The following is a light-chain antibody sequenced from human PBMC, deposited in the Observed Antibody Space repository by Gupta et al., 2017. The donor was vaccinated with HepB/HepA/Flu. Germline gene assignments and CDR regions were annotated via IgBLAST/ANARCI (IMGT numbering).Light chain of an antibody. J-gene: IGLJ3*02. CDR2: VEGSGSY. CDR3: ETWDSDTHRV. V-gene: IGLV4-60*03. CDR1: SGHSSYI. Sequence: QPVLTHSSSASASLGSSVKLTCTLSSGHSSYIIAWHPQQPGKAPRYLMKVEGSGSYNKGSGVPDRFSGSSSAADRYLTISNLQSEDEADYYCETWDSDTHRVFGGGTRLTVL.